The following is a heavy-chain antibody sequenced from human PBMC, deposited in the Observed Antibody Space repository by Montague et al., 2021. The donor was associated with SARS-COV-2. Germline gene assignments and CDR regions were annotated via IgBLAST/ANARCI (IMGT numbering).Heavy chain of an antibody. CDR2: IYTSGSS. CDR3: ARQPPTWYTIYYYYYGMDV. CDR1: VGSISGGIYY. V-gene: IGHV4-61*02. D-gene: IGHD6-13*01. J-gene: IGHJ6*02. Sequence: TLSLTCAGYVGSISGGIYYWGWKRQPAGQGLEWIGCIYTSGSSNYNPTLKSRVTISVDTSKNQFSLKLSSVTAADTAVYYCARQPPTWYTIYYYYYGMDVWGQETTVTVSS.